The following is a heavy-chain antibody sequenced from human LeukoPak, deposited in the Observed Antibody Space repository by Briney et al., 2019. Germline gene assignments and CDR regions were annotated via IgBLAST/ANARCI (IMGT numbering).Heavy chain of an antibody. CDR3: ARDVAGSGSL. J-gene: IGHJ4*02. CDR1: GFTFSSYW. Sequence: GGSLRLSCAASGFTFSSYWMHWVRQVPGKGLVWVARINEHGSITDFADSVKDRFTVSRDNAWNTLYLQMNSLRAEDTAVYYCARDVAGSGSLWGQGTLITVSS. D-gene: IGHD3-10*01. CDR2: INEHGSIT. V-gene: IGHV3-74*01.